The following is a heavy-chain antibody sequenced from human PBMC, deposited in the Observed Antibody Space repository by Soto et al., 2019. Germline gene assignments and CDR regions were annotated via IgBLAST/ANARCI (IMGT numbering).Heavy chain of an antibody. CDR2: IIPIFGTA. CDR3: ARARVEGSKAGTKVLVFDY. Sequence: QVQLVQSGAEVKTPGSSVKVSCKASGGTFSSYAISWVRQAPGQGLEWMGGIIPIFGTANYAQKFQGRVTITADESTSTAYMELSSLRSEDTAVYYCARARVEGSKAGTKVLVFDYWGQGTLVTVSS. CDR1: GGTFSSYA. D-gene: IGHD1-1*01. J-gene: IGHJ4*02. V-gene: IGHV1-69*01.